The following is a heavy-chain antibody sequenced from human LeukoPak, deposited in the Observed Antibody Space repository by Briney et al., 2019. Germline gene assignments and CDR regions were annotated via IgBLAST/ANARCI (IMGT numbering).Heavy chain of an antibody. J-gene: IGHJ4*02. D-gene: IGHD3-22*01. Sequence: GGSLRLSCAASGFTFSSYSMNWVRQAPGKGLEWVSYISSSSSTIYYTDSVKGRFTISRDNAKNSLYLQMNSLRDEDTAVYYCARVKSSHYYDSSGYYPDYWGQGTLVTVSS. V-gene: IGHV3-48*02. CDR2: ISSSSSTI. CDR1: GFTFSSYS. CDR3: ARVKSSHYYDSSGYYPDY.